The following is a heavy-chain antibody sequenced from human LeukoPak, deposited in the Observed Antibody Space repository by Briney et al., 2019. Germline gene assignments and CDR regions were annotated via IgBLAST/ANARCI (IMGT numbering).Heavy chain of an antibody. D-gene: IGHD2-8*01. V-gene: IGHV1-46*01. CDR2: INPSGGGT. CDR3: ARNMLAVPSNWFDP. J-gene: IGHJ5*02. Sequence: ASVKVSCKASGYTFTSYYIHWVRQAPGQGLEWMGVINPSGGGTSYAQKFQGRGIMTRDTSTSTVYMDLRSLRSEDTAVYFCARNMLAVPSNWFDPWGQGTLVTVSS. CDR1: GYTFTSYY.